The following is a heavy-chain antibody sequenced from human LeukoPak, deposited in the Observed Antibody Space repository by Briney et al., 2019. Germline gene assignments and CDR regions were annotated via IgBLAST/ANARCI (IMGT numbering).Heavy chain of an antibody. CDR1: GFTFDDYG. CDR2: INWNGGST. J-gene: IGHJ4*02. Sequence: GGSLRLSCAASGFTFDDYGMSWVRQAPGKGLEWVSGINWNGGSTGYADSVKGRFTISRDNAKNSLYLQMNSLRAEDTALYYCASLGYCSGGSCSNFGYWGQGTLVTVSS. CDR3: ASLGYCSGGSCSNFGY. V-gene: IGHV3-20*04. D-gene: IGHD2-15*01.